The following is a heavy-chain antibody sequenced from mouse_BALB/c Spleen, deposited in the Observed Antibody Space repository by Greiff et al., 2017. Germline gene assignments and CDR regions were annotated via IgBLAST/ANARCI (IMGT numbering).Heavy chain of an antibody. CDR1: GYSITSDYA. V-gene: IGHV3-2*02. Sequence: EVKLMESGPGLVKPSQSLSLTCTVTGYSITSDYAWNWIRQFPGNKLEWMGYISYSGSTSYNPSLKSRISITRDTSKNQFFLQLNSVTTEDTATYYCARSFGYDVDAMDYWGQGTSVTVSS. D-gene: IGHD2-14*01. CDR3: ARSFGYDVDAMDY. J-gene: IGHJ4*01. CDR2: ISYSGST.